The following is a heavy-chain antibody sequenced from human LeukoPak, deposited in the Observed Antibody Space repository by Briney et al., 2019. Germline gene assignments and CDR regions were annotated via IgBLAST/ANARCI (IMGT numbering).Heavy chain of an antibody. V-gene: IGHV1-2*02. Sequence: ASVKVSCKASGYTFTDYYMHWLRQAPGQGLEWMGWINPNNGGTSYAQRFQGRVTMTRDTSISRVYMEVSRLRFDDTAVYYCASGPSLGTTHPYFDYWGQGTLVSVSS. CDR2: INPNNGGT. CDR3: ASGPSLGTTHPYFDY. J-gene: IGHJ4*02. D-gene: IGHD2-15*01. CDR1: GYTFTDYY.